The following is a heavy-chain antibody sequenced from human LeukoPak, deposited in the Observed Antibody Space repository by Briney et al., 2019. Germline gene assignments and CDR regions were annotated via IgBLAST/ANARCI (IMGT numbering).Heavy chain of an antibody. Sequence: KPSETLSLTCTVSGGSISSSSYYWGWLRQPPGKGLEWIGYIYYIGSTNYNPSLKSRVTISVDTSKNQFSLKLSSVTAADTAVYYCARSTEYDFWSGQQYYYYYYMDVCGKGTTVAVSS. D-gene: IGHD3-3*01. CDR1: GGSISSSSYY. V-gene: IGHV4-61*05. CDR2: IYYIGST. CDR3: ARSTEYDFWSGQQYYYYYYMDV. J-gene: IGHJ6*03.